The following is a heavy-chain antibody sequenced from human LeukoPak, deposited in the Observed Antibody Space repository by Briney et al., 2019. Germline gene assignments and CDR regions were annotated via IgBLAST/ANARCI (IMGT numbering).Heavy chain of an antibody. D-gene: IGHD1-1*01. Sequence: GGSLRLSCAASGFTVGSNYMSWVRQAPGKGLEWVSVIYTGGTTYYADSVKGRFTISRDNSKNSLYLQMNSLRVEDTAVYYCARHAGPGTIDAFDIWGQGTMVTVSS. CDR3: ARHAGPGTIDAFDI. CDR1: GFTVGSNY. J-gene: IGHJ3*02. CDR2: IYTGGTT. V-gene: IGHV3-66*04.